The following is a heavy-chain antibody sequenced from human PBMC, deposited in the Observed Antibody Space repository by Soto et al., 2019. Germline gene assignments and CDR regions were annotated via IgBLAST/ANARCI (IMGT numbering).Heavy chain of an antibody. Sequence: PGGSLRLACAASGFTFSSYWMHWVRQAPGKGLVWVSRINSDGSSTSYADSVKGRFTISRDNAKNTLYLQMNSLRAEDTAVYYCARAQDSEPYCISTSSYYYYGLDVWGQGTTVTVSS. CDR3: ARAQDSEPYCISTSSYYYYGLDV. CDR2: INSDGSST. D-gene: IGHD2-2*01. J-gene: IGHJ6*02. V-gene: IGHV3-74*01. CDR1: GFTFSSYW.